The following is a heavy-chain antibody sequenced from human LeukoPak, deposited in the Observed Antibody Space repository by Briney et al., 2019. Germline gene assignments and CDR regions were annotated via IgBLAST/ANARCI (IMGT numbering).Heavy chain of an antibody. D-gene: IGHD3-22*01. CDR1: GGSISSAY. V-gene: IGHV4-34*01. CDR2: INHSGST. CDR3: ARGGYYYDSSGLHY. J-gene: IGHJ4*02. Sequence: PSETLSLTCTVSGGSISSAYWSWIRQPPGKGLEWIGEINHSGSTNYNPSLKSRVTISVDTSKNQFSLKLSSVTAADTAVYYCARGGYYYDSSGLHYWGQGSLVTVSS.